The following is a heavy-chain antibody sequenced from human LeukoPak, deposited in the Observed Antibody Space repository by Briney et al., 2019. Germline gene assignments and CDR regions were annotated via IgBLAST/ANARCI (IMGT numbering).Heavy chain of an antibody. Sequence: SETLSLTCAVYGGSFSGYYWSWIRQPPGKGLEWIGEINHSGSTNYNPSLKSRVTISVDTSKNQFSLKLSSVTAADTAVYYCARAGGRYCSGGSCYFVSWGQGTLVTVSS. CDR3: ARAGGRYCSGGSCYFVS. J-gene: IGHJ4*02. D-gene: IGHD2-15*01. CDR2: INHSGST. V-gene: IGHV4-34*01. CDR1: GGSFSGYY.